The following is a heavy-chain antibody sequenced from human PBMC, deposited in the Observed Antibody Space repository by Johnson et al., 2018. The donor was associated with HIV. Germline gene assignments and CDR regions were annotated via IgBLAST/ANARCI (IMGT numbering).Heavy chain of an antibody. V-gene: IGHV3-13*01. CDR3: ARGGFDIVGGTIGWSAFDI. D-gene: IGHD1-26*01. Sequence: MQLVESGGGLVQPGGSLRLSCAASGFTFSSYDMHWVRQATGKGLEWVSAIGTAGDTYYPGSVKGRFTISRENAKNSLYLQMSSLKVEDTAVYYCARGGFDIVGGTIGWSAFDIWGQGTMVTVSS. CDR2: IGTAGDT. CDR1: GFTFSSYD. J-gene: IGHJ3*02.